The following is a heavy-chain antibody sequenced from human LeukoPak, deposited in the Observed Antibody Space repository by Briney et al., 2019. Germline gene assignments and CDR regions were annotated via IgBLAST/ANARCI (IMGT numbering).Heavy chain of an antibody. CDR1: GYTFTGYS. CDR2: INPNSGET. D-gene: IGHD1-26*01. V-gene: IGHV1-2*02. CDR3: ARVLWGATAFDY. Sequence: ASVKVSCKASGYTFTGYSIYWVRQTPGQGLEWMGWINPNSGETNYAQKLQGRVTLTSDTSISTAYMELSRLRSDDTAMYYCARVLWGATAFDYWGQGTLVTVSS. J-gene: IGHJ4*02.